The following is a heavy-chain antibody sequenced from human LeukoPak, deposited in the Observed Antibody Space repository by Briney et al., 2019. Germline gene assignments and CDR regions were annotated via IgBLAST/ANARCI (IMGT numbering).Heavy chain of an antibody. CDR2: IKQGASEI. CDR3: ARETAGGYAFDY. V-gene: IGHV3-7*03. J-gene: IGHJ4*02. Sequence: PGGSLRLSCAASGFTFSNYWMSWVRQAPGKGLEWVANIKQGASEIYYVGSVKGRFIISRDNAKNSLFLQMNSLRAEDTAVYYCARETAGGYAFDYWGQGTLVTVSS. D-gene: IGHD2-2*01. CDR1: GFTFSNYW.